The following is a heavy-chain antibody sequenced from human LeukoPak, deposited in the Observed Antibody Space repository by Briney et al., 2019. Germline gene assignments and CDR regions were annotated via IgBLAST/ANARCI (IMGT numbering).Heavy chain of an antibody. D-gene: IGHD3-10*01. V-gene: IGHV1-18*04. J-gene: IGHJ4*02. CDR3: ARGGYYGSGSFPDY. CDR2: ISAYNGDT. Sequence: GASVKVSCKASGYSFTAFYLHWVRQAPGQGLEWMGWISAYNGDTNYAQNLQGRVTMTTDTSTSTAYMDLRSLRSDDTAVYYCARGGYYGSGSFPDYWGQGTLVTVSS. CDR1: GYSFTAFY.